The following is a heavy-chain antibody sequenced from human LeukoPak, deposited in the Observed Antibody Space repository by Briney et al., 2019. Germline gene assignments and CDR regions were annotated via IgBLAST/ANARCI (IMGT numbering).Heavy chain of an antibody. CDR3: AKDRLIIMWFGESPNHAMDV. CDR1: GFTFSRYA. V-gene: IGHV3-30*18. CDR2: ISYDRNST. J-gene: IGHJ6*02. D-gene: IGHD3-10*01. Sequence: GGSLRLSCVASGFTFSRYALHWVRHAPGKGLEWVAAISYDRNSTYYADSAKARFTISRDNSRDTMYLQVTGLRAEDTAVYYCAKDRLIIMWFGESPNHAMDVWGPGTTVTVS.